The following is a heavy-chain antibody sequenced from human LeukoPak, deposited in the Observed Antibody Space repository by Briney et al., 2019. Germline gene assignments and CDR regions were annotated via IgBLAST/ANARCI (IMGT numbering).Heavy chain of an antibody. CDR1: GGTFSSYA. Sequence: ASVKVSCKASGGTFSSYAISWLRQAPGQGLAWMGRIIPILGIANYAQKFQGRVTITADKSTSTAYMELSSLRSEDTAVYYCASSPSRTQLWLNDYYGMDVWGQGTTVTVSS. V-gene: IGHV1-69*04. D-gene: IGHD5-18*01. CDR3: ASSPSRTQLWLNDYYGMDV. J-gene: IGHJ6*02. CDR2: IIPILGIA.